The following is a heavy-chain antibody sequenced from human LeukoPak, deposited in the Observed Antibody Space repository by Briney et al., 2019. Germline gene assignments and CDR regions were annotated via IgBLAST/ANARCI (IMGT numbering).Heavy chain of an antibody. CDR3: ARVPAASSSYYFDY. D-gene: IGHD6-6*01. Sequence: SVKVSFKASGGTFSSYAISWVRQAPGQGLEWMGRIIPILGIANYAQKFQGRVTITADKSASTAYMELSSLRSEDTAVYYCARVPAASSSYYFDYWGQGTLVTVSS. CDR2: IIPILGIA. J-gene: IGHJ4*02. V-gene: IGHV1-69*04. CDR1: GGTFSSYA.